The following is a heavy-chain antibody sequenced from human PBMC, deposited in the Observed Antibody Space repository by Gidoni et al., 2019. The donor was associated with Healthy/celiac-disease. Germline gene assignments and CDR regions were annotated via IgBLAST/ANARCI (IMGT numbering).Heavy chain of an antibody. V-gene: IGHV1-2*06. J-gene: IGHJ6*02. CDR2: INPNSGGT. CDR1: GYTFTGYY. D-gene: IGHD5-12*01. Sequence: QVQLVQSGAEVKKPGASVKVSCKASGYTFTGYYIHWVRQAPGQGLEWMGRINPNSGGTNYAKKVQGRVTMTRDTSISTAYMELSRLRSDDTAVYYCASSGYDQIYYYYGMDVWGQGTTVTVSS. CDR3: ASSGYDQIYYYYGMDV.